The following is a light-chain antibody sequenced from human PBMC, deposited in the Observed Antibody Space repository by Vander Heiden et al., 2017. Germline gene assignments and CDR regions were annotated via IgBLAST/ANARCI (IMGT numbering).Light chain of an antibody. Sequence: EIVLTQSPGTLSLSPGERATLSCRASHSVSSTYLAWYQQKPGQAPRLLIYGASRRATGIPDRFSGSGSGTDFTLTISRLEPEDFAVYYCQQYGSSMYTFGQGTKLEIK. J-gene: IGKJ2*01. CDR2: GAS. CDR1: HSVSSTY. V-gene: IGKV3-20*01. CDR3: QQYGSSMYT.